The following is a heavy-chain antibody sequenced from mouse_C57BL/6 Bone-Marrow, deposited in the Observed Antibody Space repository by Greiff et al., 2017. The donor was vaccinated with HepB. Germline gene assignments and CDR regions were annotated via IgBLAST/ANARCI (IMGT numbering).Heavy chain of an antibody. CDR3: ARDDLRYAMDY. Sequence: EVKLVESEGGLVQPGRSMKLSCTASGFTFSDYYMAWVRQVPEKGLEWVANINYDGSSTYYLDSLKSRFIISRDNSKNILYLQMSSLKSEDTATYYCARDDLRYAMDYWGQGTSVTVSS. CDR1: GFTFSDYY. CDR2: INYDGSST. V-gene: IGHV5-16*01. J-gene: IGHJ4*01.